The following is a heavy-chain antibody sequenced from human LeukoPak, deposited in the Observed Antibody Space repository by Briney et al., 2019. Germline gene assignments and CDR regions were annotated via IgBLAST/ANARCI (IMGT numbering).Heavy chain of an antibody. CDR2: IYYSGNT. D-gene: IGHD3/OR15-3a*01. V-gene: IGHV4-4*02. J-gene: IGHJ4*02. CDR3: ARQTGSGLFVLP. Sequence: SGTLSLTCAVSGGSISSSNWWSWVRQPPGKGLEWIGSIYYSGNTYYNASLKSQVSISIDTSKNQFSLRLTSVTAADTAVYYCARQTGSGLFVLPGGQGTLVTVSS. CDR1: GGSISSSNW.